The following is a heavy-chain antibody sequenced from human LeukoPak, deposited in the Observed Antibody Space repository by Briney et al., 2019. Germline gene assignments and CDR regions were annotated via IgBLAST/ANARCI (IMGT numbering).Heavy chain of an antibody. Sequence: GGSLRLSCAASGFTFSYYGMHWVRQAPGKGLEWVTFIGYDGTDKYYADSVKGRFTISRDNSKNTLSLHMNSLRAEETAVYYCARDLTYNSWYYFDSWGQGTLVTVSS. CDR1: GFTFSYYG. CDR3: ARDLTYNSWYYFDS. CDR2: IGYDGTDK. J-gene: IGHJ4*02. D-gene: IGHD6-13*01. V-gene: IGHV3-30*02.